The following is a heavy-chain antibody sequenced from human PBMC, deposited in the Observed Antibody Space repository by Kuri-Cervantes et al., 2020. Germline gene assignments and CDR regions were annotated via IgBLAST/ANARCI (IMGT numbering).Heavy chain of an antibody. J-gene: IGHJ6*02. Sequence: ASVKVSCKASGYTFTSYYMHWVRQAPGQGLEWMGIINPSGGSTSYAQKFQGRVTMTRDTSTSTVYMELSSLRAEDTAVYYCAKDVLMVYATPYGMDVWGQGTMVTVSS. CDR1: GYTFTSYY. CDR3: AKDVLMVYATPYGMDV. V-gene: IGHV1-46*01. D-gene: IGHD2-8*01. CDR2: INPSGGST.